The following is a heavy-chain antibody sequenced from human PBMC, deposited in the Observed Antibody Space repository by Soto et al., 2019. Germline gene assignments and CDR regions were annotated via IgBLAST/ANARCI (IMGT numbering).Heavy chain of an antibody. CDR1: GYTFTSNA. V-gene: IGHV1-3*01. CDR3: ARVSSYGSGTYYPFDY. D-gene: IGHD3-10*01. Sequence: ASVKVSCKASGYTFTSNAKHWVRQAPGQRLEWMGWINADNGNTKYSQKFQGRVTITRDTSASTAYIELSSLTSEDTAVYYCARVSSYGSGTYYPFDYWGQGTLVTVSS. CDR2: INADNGNT. J-gene: IGHJ4*02.